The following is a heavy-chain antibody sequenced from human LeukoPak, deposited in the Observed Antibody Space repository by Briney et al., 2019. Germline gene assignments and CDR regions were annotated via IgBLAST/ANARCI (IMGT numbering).Heavy chain of an antibody. V-gene: IGHV2-70*11. J-gene: IGHJ3*02. CDR2: IDWDDDK. D-gene: IGHD1-26*01. CDR1: GFSLSTSGMC. CDR3: ARIRILGAKGAFDI. Sequence: SGPTLVNPTQTLTLTCTFSGFSLSTSGMCVSWIRQPPGKALEWLARIDWDDDKYYSTSLKTRLTISKDTSKNQVVLTMTNMDPVDTATYYCARIRILGAKGAFDIWGQGTMVTVSS.